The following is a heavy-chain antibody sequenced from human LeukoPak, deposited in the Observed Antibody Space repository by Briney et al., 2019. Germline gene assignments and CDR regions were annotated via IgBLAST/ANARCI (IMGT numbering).Heavy chain of an antibody. CDR3: ARDLSLIALTD. CDR1: GFTFSTHG. V-gene: IGHV3-23*01. D-gene: IGHD3-22*01. Sequence: GGSLRLSCAASGFTFSTHGMNWVRQGPGKGLEWVSGITGSGGSTYYADSVKGRFTISRDNSKNTVYLQMNSLRAEDTAVYYCARDLSLIALTDWGQGTLVTVSS. J-gene: IGHJ4*02. CDR2: ITGSGGST.